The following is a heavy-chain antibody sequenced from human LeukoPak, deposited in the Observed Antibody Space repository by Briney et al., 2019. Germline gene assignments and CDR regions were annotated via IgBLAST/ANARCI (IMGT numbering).Heavy chain of an antibody. Sequence: GGSLRLSCAASGFTFSSYGMHWVRQAPGKGLEWVAVIWYGGSNKYYADSVKGRFTISRDNSKNTLYLQMNSLRAEDTAVYYCARGGSSSWFEYWGQGTLVTVSS. CDR3: ARGGSSSWFEY. D-gene: IGHD6-13*01. CDR1: GFTFSSYG. CDR2: IWYGGSNK. V-gene: IGHV3-33*01. J-gene: IGHJ4*02.